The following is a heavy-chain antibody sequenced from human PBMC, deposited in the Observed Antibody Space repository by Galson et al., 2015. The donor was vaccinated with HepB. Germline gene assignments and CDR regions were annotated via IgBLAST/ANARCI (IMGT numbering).Heavy chain of an antibody. CDR3: ARDQEVPHCGGDCYPVI. V-gene: IGHV4-39*02. CDR2: IYYSGST. J-gene: IGHJ2*01. D-gene: IGHD2-21*02. Sequence: SETLSLTCTVSGGSISSSSYYWGWIRQPPGKGLEWIGSIYYSGSTYYNPSLKSRVTISVDTSKNHFSLKLSSVTAADTAVYYCARDQEVPHCGGDCYPVIWGRSALVTVSS. CDR1: GGSISSSSYY.